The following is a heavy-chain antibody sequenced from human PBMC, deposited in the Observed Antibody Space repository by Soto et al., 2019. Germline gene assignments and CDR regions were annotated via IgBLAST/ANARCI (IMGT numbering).Heavy chain of an antibody. Sequence: ASLKVSCNASGYTFTNYETIWVRQATGQGLEWMGWMNPNSGDTVYAQKFQGRVTMTRDSSISTAYMELSSLTSEDTAVYYCARGRGGYCSGGVCYRCSDPWGQGTMGTVSS. D-gene: IGHD2-15*01. CDR1: GYTFTNYE. V-gene: IGHV1-8*01. CDR2: MNPNSGDT. J-gene: IGHJ5*02. CDR3: ARGRGGYCSGGVCYRCSDP.